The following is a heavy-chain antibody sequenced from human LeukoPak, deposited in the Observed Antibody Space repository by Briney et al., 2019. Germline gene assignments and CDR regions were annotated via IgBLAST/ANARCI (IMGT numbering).Heavy chain of an antibody. CDR3: ARVLWFGELLPYFDY. D-gene: IGHD3-10*01. CDR2: IYYSGST. CDR1: GGSISSYY. J-gene: IGHJ4*02. V-gene: IGHV4-59*01. Sequence: SETLSLTCTVSGGSISSYYWSWIRQPPGKGLEWIGYIYYSGSTNYNPSLKSRVTISVDTSKNQFSLKLSSVTAADTAVYYCARVLWFGELLPYFDYWGQGTLVTVPS.